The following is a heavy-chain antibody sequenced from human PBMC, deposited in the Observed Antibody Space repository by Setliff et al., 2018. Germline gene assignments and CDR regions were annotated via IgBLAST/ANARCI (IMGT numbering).Heavy chain of an antibody. CDR2: INPRTGVT. Sequence: ASVTVSCKASGYTFTGHYIHWVRQAPGQGLEWMGWINPRTGVTNYAQKFQGRITMTRDTSITTVYMDLSSLKSDDTAVYYCARGTDYHGSGSYWAKDVWGKGTTVTVSS. J-gene: IGHJ6*04. V-gene: IGHV1-2*02. D-gene: IGHD3-10*01. CDR3: ARGTDYHGSGSYWAKDV. CDR1: GYTFTGHY.